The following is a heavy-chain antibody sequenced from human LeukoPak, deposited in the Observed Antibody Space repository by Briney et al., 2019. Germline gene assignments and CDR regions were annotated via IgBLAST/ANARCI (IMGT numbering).Heavy chain of an antibody. D-gene: IGHD6-19*01. Sequence: GRSLRLSCAASGFTFSSYGMHWVRQAPGKGLEWVAVISHDGSNKYYAESVKGRFTISRDNSKNTLYLQMNSLRAEDTAVYYCARENRAVACDYWGQGTLVTVSS. CDR2: ISHDGSNK. J-gene: IGHJ4*02. CDR1: GFTFSSYG. CDR3: ARENRAVACDY. V-gene: IGHV3-30*03.